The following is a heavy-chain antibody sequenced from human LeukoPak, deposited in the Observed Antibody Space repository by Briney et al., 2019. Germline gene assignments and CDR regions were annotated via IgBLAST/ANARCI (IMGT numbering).Heavy chain of an antibody. CDR2: ISGSGGST. Sequence: AWGSLRLSCAASGFTFSSYAMSWVRQAPGKGLEWVSAISGSGGSTYYADSVKGRFTISRDNSKNTLYLQMNSLRAEDTAVYYCAKGGYCSSTSCYHEGVFDYWGQGTLVTVSS. CDR3: AKGGYCSSTSCYHEGVFDY. CDR1: GFTFSSYA. V-gene: IGHV3-23*01. J-gene: IGHJ4*02. D-gene: IGHD2-2*01.